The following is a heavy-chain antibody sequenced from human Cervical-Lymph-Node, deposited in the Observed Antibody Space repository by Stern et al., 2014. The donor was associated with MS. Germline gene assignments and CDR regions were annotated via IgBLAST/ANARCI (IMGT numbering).Heavy chain of an antibody. CDR1: GFTFSSYG. Sequence: VQLVESGGGVVQPGRSLRLSCAASGFTFSSYGMHWVRQAPGKGLEWVAVIWYDGSNKYYADSVKGRFTISRDNSKNTLYLQMNSLRGEDTAVYYWARDSSYGAYYFDYWGQGTLVTVSS. V-gene: IGHV3-33*01. CDR2: IWYDGSNK. J-gene: IGHJ4*02. CDR3: ARDSSYGAYYFDY. D-gene: IGHD4-17*01.